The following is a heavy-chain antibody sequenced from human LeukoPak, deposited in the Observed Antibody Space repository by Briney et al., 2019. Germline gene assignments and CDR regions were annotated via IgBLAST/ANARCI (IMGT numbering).Heavy chain of an antibody. CDR2: INPNSGGT. V-gene: IGHV1-2*02. CDR3: ARERDRTFDY. D-gene: IGHD1-1*01. J-gene: IGHJ4*02. CDR1: GYTFTDNA. Sequence: ASVNVSRKSSGYTFTDNAMHWVRQTPGQGLEWMGWINPNSGGTILAQQFQGRVSMIRDKSISTAYMELIRLVYDDTAVYYCARERDRTFDYWGQGTLVTVSS.